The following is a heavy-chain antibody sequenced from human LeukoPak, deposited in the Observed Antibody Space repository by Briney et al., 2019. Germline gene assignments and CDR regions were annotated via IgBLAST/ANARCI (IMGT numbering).Heavy chain of an antibody. D-gene: IGHD3-10*01. CDR3: ARGEYCGSGSYYPGDY. J-gene: IGHJ4*02. Sequence: LRLSCVVSGFTVSGDYISWIRQHPGKGLEWIGYIHNSGSTYYNPSLKSPVSISVDTSKSHFSLRLSSVTAADTAVYYCARGEYCGSGSYYPGDYWGQGTLVTVSS. CDR1: GFTVSGDY. CDR2: IHNSGST. V-gene: IGHV4-31*02.